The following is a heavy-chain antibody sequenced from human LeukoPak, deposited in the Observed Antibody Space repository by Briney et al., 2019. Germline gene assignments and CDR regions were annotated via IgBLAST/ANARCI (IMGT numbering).Heavy chain of an antibody. D-gene: IGHD4-17*01. J-gene: IGHJ4*02. Sequence: SETLSLTCTVSGGSISSYYWSWIRQPPGKGLEWIGYIYYSGSTNYNPSLKSRVTISVDTSKNQFSLKLSSVTAAGTAVYYCARSIHPRGDLSYPFDYWGQGTLVTVSS. CDR3: ARSIHPRGDLSYPFDY. CDR1: GGSISSYY. V-gene: IGHV4-59*08. CDR2: IYYSGST.